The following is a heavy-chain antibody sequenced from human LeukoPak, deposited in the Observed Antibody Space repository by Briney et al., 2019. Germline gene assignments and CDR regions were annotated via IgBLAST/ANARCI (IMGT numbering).Heavy chain of an antibody. J-gene: IGHJ5*02. CDR3: ARAHSPYESNWFDP. V-gene: IGHV4-59*01. D-gene: IGHD2-21*01. CDR1: GGSISSYY. Sequence: SETLSLTCTVSGGSISSYYWSWIRQPPGKGLEWIGYIYYSGSTNYNPSLKSRVTISVDTSKNQFSLKLSSVTAADTAVYYCARAHSPYESNWFDPWGQGTLVTVSS. CDR2: IYYSGST.